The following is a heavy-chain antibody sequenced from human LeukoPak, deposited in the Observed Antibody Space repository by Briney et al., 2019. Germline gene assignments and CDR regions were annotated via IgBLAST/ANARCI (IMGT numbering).Heavy chain of an antibody. J-gene: IGHJ4*02. D-gene: IGHD5-18*01. Sequence: PGGSLRLSCEASGFTFSSSAMSWVRQAPGKGLEWVSAISGNGGSTYYADSVKGRFTISRDNSKNTLYLQMNSLRADDTAVYYCAKDSPRGYSYGDFDYWGQGTLVTVSS. V-gene: IGHV3-23*01. CDR2: ISGNGGST. CDR3: AKDSPRGYSYGDFDY. CDR1: GFTFSSSA.